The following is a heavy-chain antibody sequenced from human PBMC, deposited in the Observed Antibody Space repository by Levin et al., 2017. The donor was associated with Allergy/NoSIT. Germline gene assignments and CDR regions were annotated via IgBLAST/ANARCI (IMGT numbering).Heavy chain of an antibody. J-gene: IGHJ4*02. Sequence: PSETLSLTCAASGFTFSSYAMSWVRQAPGKGLQWLSGISGNGGSTNCAVSVKGRFTISRDNSRNTLFLLMNSLRADDTAVYFCTKGSDGSLPNLNFGYWGQGALVTVSS. CDR2: ISGNGGST. D-gene: IGHD4-23*01. CDR3: TKGSDGSLPNLNFGY. CDR1: GFTFSSYA. V-gene: IGHV3-23*01.